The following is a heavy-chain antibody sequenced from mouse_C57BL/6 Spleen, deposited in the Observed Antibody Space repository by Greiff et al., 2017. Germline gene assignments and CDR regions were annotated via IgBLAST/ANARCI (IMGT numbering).Heavy chain of an antibody. D-gene: IGHD4-1*01. V-gene: IGHV2-5*01. Sequence: VKLMESGPGLVQPSQSLSITCTVSGFSLTSYGVHWVRQSPGKGLEWLGVIWRGGSTDYNAAFMSRLSITKDNSKSQVFFKMNSLQADDTAIYYCAKDSLTGGNWYFDVWGTGTTVTVSS. CDR3: AKDSLTGGNWYFDV. J-gene: IGHJ1*03. CDR1: GFSLTSYG. CDR2: IWRGGST.